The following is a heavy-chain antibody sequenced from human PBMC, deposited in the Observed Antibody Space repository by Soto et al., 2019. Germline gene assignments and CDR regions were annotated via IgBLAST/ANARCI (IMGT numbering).Heavy chain of an antibody. J-gene: IGHJ4*02. D-gene: IGHD3-22*01. CDR2: ISSSSSTI. CDR3: ARDPDDDSSGSFDY. V-gene: IGHV3-48*02. Sequence: GGSLRLSCAASGFTFSSYSMNWVRQAPGKGLEWVSYISSSSSTIYYADSVKGRFTISRDNAKNSLYLQMNSLRDEDTAVYYCARDPDDDSSGSFDYWGQGTLVTVSS. CDR1: GFTFSSYS.